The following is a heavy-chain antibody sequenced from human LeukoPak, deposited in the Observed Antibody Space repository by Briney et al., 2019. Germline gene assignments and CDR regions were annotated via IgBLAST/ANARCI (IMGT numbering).Heavy chain of an antibody. CDR1: GYIFTTYG. Sequence: GASVKVSCKASGYIFTTYGISWVRQAPGQGLEWMGWISAYSGNTNYAQRLQGRVTMTTDTSTSTAYMELRSLRSDDTAVYYCARRVPHYYYGMDVWGQGTTVTVSS. CDR3: ARRVPHYYYGMDV. J-gene: IGHJ6*02. D-gene: IGHD4/OR15-4a*01. CDR2: ISAYSGNT. V-gene: IGHV1-18*01.